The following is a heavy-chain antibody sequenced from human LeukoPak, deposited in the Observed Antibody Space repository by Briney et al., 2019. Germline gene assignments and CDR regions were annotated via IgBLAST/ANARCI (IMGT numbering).Heavy chain of an antibody. Sequence: GGSLRLSCAASGFTFSSYWMSWVRQAPGKGLERVANIKQDGSEKYYVDSVKGRFTISRDNAKNSLYLQMSSLRAEDTAVYYCARELRSSGWGCYYYYGMDVWGKGTTVTVSS. J-gene: IGHJ6*04. V-gene: IGHV3-7*03. CDR3: ARELRSSGWGCYYYYGMDV. CDR1: GFTFSSYW. CDR2: IKQDGSEK. D-gene: IGHD6-19*01.